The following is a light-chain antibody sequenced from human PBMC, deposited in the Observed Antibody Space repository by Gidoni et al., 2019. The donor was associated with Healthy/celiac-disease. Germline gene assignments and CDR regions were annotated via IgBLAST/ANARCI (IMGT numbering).Light chain of an antibody. CDR2: YDS. CDR1: NIGSKS. Sequence: SYVLTHPPSVSVAPGKTARITCWGNNIGSKSVHWYQQKPGQAPVLVIYYDSDRPSGIPERFAGSNSGNTATLTISRVEAGDEADYYCQVWDSSSDHVVFGGGTKLTVL. J-gene: IGLJ2*01. V-gene: IGLV3-21*04. CDR3: QVWDSSSDHVV.